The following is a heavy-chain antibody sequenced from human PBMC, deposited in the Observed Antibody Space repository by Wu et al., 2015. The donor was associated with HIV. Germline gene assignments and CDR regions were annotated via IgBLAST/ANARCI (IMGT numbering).Heavy chain of an antibody. CDR3: ARGPLDYDILTGYSYYYYYIDV. D-gene: IGHD3-9*01. Sequence: QVQLVQSGAEVKKPGASVKVSCKASGYTFTGSYIHWVRQAPGQGLEWMGWINPNSGGTNYAQKFQGRVTMTRDTSISTAYMELSRLRSDDTAVYYCARGPLDYDILTGYSYYYYYIDVWGKGTTVTVSS. J-gene: IGHJ6*03. CDR2: INPNSGGT. CDR1: GYTFTGSY. V-gene: IGHV1-2*02.